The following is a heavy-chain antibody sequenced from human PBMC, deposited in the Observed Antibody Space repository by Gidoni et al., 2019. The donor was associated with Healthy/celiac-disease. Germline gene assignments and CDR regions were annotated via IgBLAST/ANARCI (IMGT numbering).Heavy chain of an antibody. J-gene: IGHJ4*02. D-gene: IGHD6-13*01. Sequence: QLQLQESGPGLVKPSATLSLTCTVSGGSISSSSYYWGWIRQPPGKGLEWIGSIYYSGSTYYNPSLKSRVTISVDTSKNQFSLKLSSVTAADTAVYYCARHSYSSSWYVGLPDYWGQGTLVTVSS. V-gene: IGHV4-39*01. CDR2: IYYSGST. CDR3: ARHSYSSSWYVGLPDY. CDR1: GGSISSSSYY.